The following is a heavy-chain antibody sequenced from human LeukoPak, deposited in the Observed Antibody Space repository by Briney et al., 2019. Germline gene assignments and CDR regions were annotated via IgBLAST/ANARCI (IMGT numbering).Heavy chain of an antibody. Sequence: ASVKVSCKASGYTFTSYDINWVRQAPGQGLEWMGWMNPNSGNTGYAQKFQGRVTMTRNTSISTAYMELSSLRSEDTAVYYCARMEVGATTQIDYWGQGTLVTVSS. CDR3: ARMEVGATTQIDY. D-gene: IGHD1-26*01. V-gene: IGHV1-8*01. J-gene: IGHJ4*02. CDR1: GYTFTSYD. CDR2: MNPNSGNT.